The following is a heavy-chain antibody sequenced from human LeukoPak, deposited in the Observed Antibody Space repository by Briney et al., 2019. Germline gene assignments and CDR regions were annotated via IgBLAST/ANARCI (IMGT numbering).Heavy chain of an antibody. Sequence: GGSLRLSCAASGFTFSSYAMSWVRQAPGKGLEWVSAISGSGGSTYYADSVKGRFTISRDNSKNTLYPQMNSLRAEDTAVYYCAKDSGIAVAGGFDYWGQGTLVTVSS. CDR3: AKDSGIAVAGGFDY. J-gene: IGHJ4*02. CDR2: ISGSGGST. V-gene: IGHV3-23*01. CDR1: GFTFSSYA. D-gene: IGHD6-19*01.